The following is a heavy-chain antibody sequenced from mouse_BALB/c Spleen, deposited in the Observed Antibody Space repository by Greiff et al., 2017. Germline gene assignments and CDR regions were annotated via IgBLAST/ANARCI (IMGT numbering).Heavy chain of an antibody. D-gene: IGHD2-2*01. CDR1: GYTFPDYN. CDR2: IYPYNGGT. Sequence: VQLQQSGPELVKPGASVKISCKASGYTFPDYNMYWVKQSHGKSLEWIGYIYPYNGGTGYNQKFKSKATLTVDNSSSTAYMALRSLTSEDSAVYYCARWGYDYAMDYWGQGTSVTVSS. V-gene: IGHV1S29*02. CDR3: ARWGYDYAMDY. J-gene: IGHJ4*01.